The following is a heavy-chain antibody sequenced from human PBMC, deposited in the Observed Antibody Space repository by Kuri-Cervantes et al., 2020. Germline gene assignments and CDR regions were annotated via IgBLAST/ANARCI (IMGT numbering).Heavy chain of an antibody. J-gene: IGHJ2*01. Sequence: ASVKVSCKASGYTFTGYYMHWVRQAPGQGLEWMGWINRNSGNTGYAQKFQGRVTMTRNTSISTAYMELRSLRPDDKAVYYCARGGGVTGGYFDLWGRGTLVTVSS. CDR3: ARGGGVTGGYFDL. CDR1: GYTFTGYY. V-gene: IGHV1-8*02. D-gene: IGHD2-21*02. CDR2: INRNSGNT.